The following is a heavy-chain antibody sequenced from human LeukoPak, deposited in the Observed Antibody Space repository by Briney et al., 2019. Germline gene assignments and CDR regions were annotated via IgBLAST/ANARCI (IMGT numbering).Heavy chain of an antibody. CDR1: GFTFSNAW. CDR3: TTHPFSYDILTGYYD. V-gene: IGHV3-15*01. D-gene: IGHD3-9*01. Sequence: GGSLRLSCAASGFTFSNAWMSWVRQAPGKGLGWVGRIKSKTDGGTTDYAAPVKGRFTISRDDSKNALYLQMNSLKTEDTAVYYCTTHPFSYDILTGYYDWGQGTLVTVSS. J-gene: IGHJ4*02. CDR2: IKSKTDGGTT.